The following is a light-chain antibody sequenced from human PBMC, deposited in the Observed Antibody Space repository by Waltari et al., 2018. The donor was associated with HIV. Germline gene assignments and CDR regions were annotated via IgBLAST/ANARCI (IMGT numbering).Light chain of an antibody. J-gene: IGKJ1*01. V-gene: IGKV3-15*01. CDR2: GAS. CDR1: QSVSTN. Sequence: EILMTQSPATLSVSPGERVTLSCRASQSVSTNLAWYQQKPGQAPRLLIYGASFTATDIPARFSASWSGTEFTLTISSLQSEDFAVYYCQHYSNWPPWTFGQGTRVEFK. CDR3: QHYSNWPPWT.